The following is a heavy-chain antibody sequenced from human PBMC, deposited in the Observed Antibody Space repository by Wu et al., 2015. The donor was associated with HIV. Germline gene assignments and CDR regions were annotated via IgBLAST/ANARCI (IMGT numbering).Heavy chain of an antibody. Sequence: QVQLVQSGAEVKKPGASVKVSCKASGYTFGTYDINWVRQATGQGLEWVGWMNPKSGNTGYAQKFQGRVTMTRNTSIRTAYMELSSLRPEDTAVYYCARQRVYTSGWYIYDYWGQGTLVTVSS. J-gene: IGHJ4*02. CDR2: MNPKSGNT. CDR3: ARQRVYTSGWYIYDY. D-gene: IGHD6-19*01. V-gene: IGHV1-8*01. CDR1: GYTFGTYD.